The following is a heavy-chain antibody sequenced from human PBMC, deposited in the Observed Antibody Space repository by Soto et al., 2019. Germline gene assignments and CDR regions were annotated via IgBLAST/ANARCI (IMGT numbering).Heavy chain of an antibody. J-gene: IGHJ4*02. D-gene: IGHD2-8*01. CDR1: GGSLNNYA. V-gene: IGHV1-69*06. CDR3: ARDGSYCTNGVCFYYLDY. CDR2: IIPLFGKA. Sequence: QMQLVQSGAEAKTPGSSVKVSCRASGGSLNNYAVSWVRQAPGQGLEWMGRIIPLFGKADYARKLQGRVTLTADKYTNTAYMELSSLRSEDTAMYFCARDGSYCTNGVCFYYLDYWGQGTLVTVSS.